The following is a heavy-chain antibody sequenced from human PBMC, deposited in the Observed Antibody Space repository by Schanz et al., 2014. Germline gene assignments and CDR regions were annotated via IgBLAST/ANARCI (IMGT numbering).Heavy chain of an antibody. J-gene: IGHJ4*02. V-gene: IGHV3-23*04. CDR1: GFTFSDSW. CDR2: ISGSGGNT. D-gene: IGHD2-15*01. Sequence: EVQLVESGGGLVQPGGSLRLSCAASGFTFSDSWMHWVRQAPGKGLEWVSGISGSGGNTFYADSVKGRFTISRDNSKTTLYLQMNGLRVEDTAVYYCAKSDIGDFDYWGQGTLVTVSS. CDR3: AKSDIGDFDY.